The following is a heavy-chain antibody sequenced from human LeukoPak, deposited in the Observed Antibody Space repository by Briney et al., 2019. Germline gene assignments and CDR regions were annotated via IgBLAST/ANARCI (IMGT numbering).Heavy chain of an antibody. Sequence: ASVKVSCKAFGYTFIDYCMHWVRQAPGQGLEWMGWINPNSGDTKFAQKFLGRVTMTRDTSISTAYMELNRLRTDDMAVYYCALLTYDILTGYYKDFDYWGQGTLVTVSS. CDR3: ALLTYDILTGYYKDFDY. V-gene: IGHV1-2*02. CDR1: GYTFIDYC. CDR2: INPNSGDT. J-gene: IGHJ4*02. D-gene: IGHD3-9*01.